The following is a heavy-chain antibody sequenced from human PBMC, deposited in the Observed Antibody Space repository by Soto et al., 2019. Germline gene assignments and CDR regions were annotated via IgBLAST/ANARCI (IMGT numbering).Heavy chain of an antibody. CDR1: GFSFSGAA. Sequence: GGSLRLSCVASGFSFSGAAVHWVRLASGNGLEWVGRIRNRANSYATQYGESVNGRFTISRDDSKNTAYLQLNSLKSEDTAVYYWVAGLGQLSDRYFGSWG. D-gene: IGHD3-10*01. J-gene: IGHJ4*03. V-gene: IGHV3-73*01. CDR3: VAGLGQLSDRYFGS. CDR2: IRNRANSYAT.